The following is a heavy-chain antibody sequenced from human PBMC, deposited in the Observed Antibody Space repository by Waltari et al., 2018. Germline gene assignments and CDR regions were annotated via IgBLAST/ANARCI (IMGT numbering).Heavy chain of an antibody. D-gene: IGHD2-15*01. Sequence: QVQLQESGPGLVKPSETLSLTCTVSGGSISSHYWSWIRQPPGKGLEWIGYIYYSGSTNYNPSLKSRVTISVDTSKNQFSLKLSSVTAADTAVYYCARSRPCYSGGNHNWYFDLWGRGTLVTVSS. CDR3: ARSRPCYSGGNHNWYFDL. CDR2: IYYSGST. J-gene: IGHJ2*01. V-gene: IGHV4-59*11. CDR1: GGSISSHY.